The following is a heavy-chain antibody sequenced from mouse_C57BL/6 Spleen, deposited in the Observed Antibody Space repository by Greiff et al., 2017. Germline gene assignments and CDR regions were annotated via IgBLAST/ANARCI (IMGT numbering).Heavy chain of an antibody. CDR3: ASSYDCDGNYAMGY. J-gene: IGHJ4*01. V-gene: IGHV1-81*01. CDR1: GYTFTSYG. D-gene: IGHD2-4*01. CDR2: IYPRSGNT. Sequence: QVHVKQSGAELARPGASVKLSCKASGYTFTSYGISWVKQRTGQGLEWIGEIYPRSGNTYYNEKFKGKATLTADKSSSTAYMELRSLTSEDYAVYFCASSYDCDGNYAMGYWGQGTSVTVAS.